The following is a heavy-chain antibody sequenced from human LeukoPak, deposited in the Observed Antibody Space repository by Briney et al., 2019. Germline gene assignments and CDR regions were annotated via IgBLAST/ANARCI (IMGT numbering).Heavy chain of an antibody. CDR2: IT. V-gene: IGHV4-59*01. D-gene: IGHD3-22*01. J-gene: IGHJ4*02. CDR1: GGSISGYS. Sequence: SETLSLTCSVSGGSISGYSWSWIRQSPGKGLEWIGNITNYSPSPKTRVSISLDKSNNQFSLNLRSVTAADTAVYYCARAQHYDSAGLYFDYWGQGTLVTVSS. CDR3: ARAQHYDSAGLYFDY.